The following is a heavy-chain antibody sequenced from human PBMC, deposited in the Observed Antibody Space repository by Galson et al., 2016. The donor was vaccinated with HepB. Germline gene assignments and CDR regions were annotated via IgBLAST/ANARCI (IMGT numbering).Heavy chain of an antibody. D-gene: IGHD6-19*01. CDR3: ARMRYSSGWLDGFDI. J-gene: IGHJ3*02. V-gene: IGHV3-48*01. CDR1: GFTFSTYH. Sequence: SLRLSCAASGFTFSTYHMNWVRQAPGKGLEWISYITTSSSTIHYADSVMGRFTISRDNARNSLYLQMNSLRVEDTAVYYCARMRYSSGWLDGFDIWGQGTMVTVSS. CDR2: ITTSSSTI.